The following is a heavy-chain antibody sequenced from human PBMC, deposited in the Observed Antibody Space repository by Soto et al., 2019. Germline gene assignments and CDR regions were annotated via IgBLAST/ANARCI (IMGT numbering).Heavy chain of an antibody. CDR1: GYTFTSYG. Sequence: ASVKVSFKASGYTFTSYGISWVRQAPGQGLEWMGWISAYNGNTNYAQKLQGRVTMTTDTSTSTAYMELRSLRSDDTAVYYCARDLRRAAAGPYFDYWGQGTLVTVSS. V-gene: IGHV1-18*01. J-gene: IGHJ4*02. D-gene: IGHD6-13*01. CDR3: ARDLRRAAAGPYFDY. CDR2: ISAYNGNT.